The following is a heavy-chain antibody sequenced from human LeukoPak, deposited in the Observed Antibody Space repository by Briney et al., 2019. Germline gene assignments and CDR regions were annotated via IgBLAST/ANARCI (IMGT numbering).Heavy chain of an antibody. J-gene: IGHJ4*02. CDR1: GFTFSSYS. CDR2: ISSSSSYM. V-gene: IGHV3-21*01. D-gene: IGHD3-3*01. Sequence: GGSLRLSCAASGFTFSSYSMNWVRQAPGKGLEWVSSISSSSSYMYYADSVKGRFTISRDNAKNSLYLQMNSLRAEDTAVYYCAREVFRYLDYWGQGTLVTVSS. CDR3: AREVFRYLDY.